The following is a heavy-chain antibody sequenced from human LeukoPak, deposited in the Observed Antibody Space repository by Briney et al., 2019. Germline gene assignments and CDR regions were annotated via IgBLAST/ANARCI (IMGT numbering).Heavy chain of an antibody. CDR1: GFTFSDYY. CDR2: IKSKTDGGTT. J-gene: IGHJ4*02. Sequence: GGSLRLSCAASGFTFSDYYMNWVRQAPGKGLEWVGRIKSKTDGGTTDYAAPVKGRFTISRDDSKNTLYLQMNSLKTEDTAVYYCTTVTITMVRGVIKAQGWGQGTLVTVSS. V-gene: IGHV3-15*01. D-gene: IGHD3-10*01. CDR3: TTVTITMVRGVIKAQG.